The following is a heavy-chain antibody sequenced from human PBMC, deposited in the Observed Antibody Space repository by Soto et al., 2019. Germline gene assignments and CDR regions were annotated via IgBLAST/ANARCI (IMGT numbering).Heavy chain of an antibody. Sequence: ETLSLTCAVYGGSFSGYYWSWIRQPPGKGLEWIGEINHSGSTNYNPSLKSRVTISVDTSKNQFSLKLSSVTAADTAVYYCARLVTAMDAFDIWGQGTMVTVSS. D-gene: IGHD2-21*02. CDR1: GGSFSGYY. CDR2: INHSGST. J-gene: IGHJ3*02. CDR3: ARLVTAMDAFDI. V-gene: IGHV4-34*01.